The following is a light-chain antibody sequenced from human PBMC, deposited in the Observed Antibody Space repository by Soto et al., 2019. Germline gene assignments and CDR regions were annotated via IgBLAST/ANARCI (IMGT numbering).Light chain of an antibody. CDR1: QSVSSSY. J-gene: IGKJ2*01. Sequence: EIVLTQSPGTPSLSPGERATLSCRASQSVSSSYLGWYQQKPGQAPRLLIYDASSRATDIPDRFSGSGSGTDFTLTISRLEPEDFAVYYCQQYGSSSYTFGQGTKLEMK. CDR3: QQYGSSSYT. CDR2: DAS. V-gene: IGKV3-20*01.